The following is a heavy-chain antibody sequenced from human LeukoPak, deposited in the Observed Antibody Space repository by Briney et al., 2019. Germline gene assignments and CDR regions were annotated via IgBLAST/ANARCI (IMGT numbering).Heavy chain of an antibody. CDR2: INPNSGGT. D-gene: IGHD1-26*01. CDR1: GYTFTGYY. Sequence: GASVKVSCKASGYTFTGYYMHWVRQAPGQGLEWMGWINPNSGGTNYAQKFQGRVTMTRNTSISTAYMELSSLRSEDTAVYYCARAIVGASGLWGQGTLVTVSS. CDR3: ARAIVGASGL. J-gene: IGHJ4*02. V-gene: IGHV1-2*02.